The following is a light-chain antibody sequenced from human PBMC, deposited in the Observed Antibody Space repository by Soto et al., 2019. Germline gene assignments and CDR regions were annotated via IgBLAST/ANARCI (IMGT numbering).Light chain of an antibody. CDR1: SSDFARYNF. J-gene: IGLJ1*01. Sequence: QSCLAQPRPGSGSPGQSVTISCTGTSSDFARYNFVSLFQQHRGQAPKRIIYTVIKRPLGVLHHCSGSKSGKTTSLTLLGLQAEDEADYFCCSYAGSYTQVFGTGT. CDR3: CSYAGSYTQV. V-gene: IGLV2-11*01. CDR2: TVI.